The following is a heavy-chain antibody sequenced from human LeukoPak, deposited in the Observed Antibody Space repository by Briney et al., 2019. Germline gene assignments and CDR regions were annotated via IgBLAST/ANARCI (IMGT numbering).Heavy chain of an antibody. CDR3: ASVPRYCSGGSCYSGNYFDY. J-gene: IGHJ4*02. CDR1: GGSISSYY. V-gene: IGHV4-4*07. CDR2: IYTSGST. D-gene: IGHD2-15*01. Sequence: SETLYLTCTVSGGSISSYYWSWIRQPAGQGLEWIGRIYTSGSTNYNPSLKSRVTMSVDTSKNQFSLKLSSVTAADTAVYYCASVPRYCSGGSCYSGNYFDYWGQGTLVTVSS.